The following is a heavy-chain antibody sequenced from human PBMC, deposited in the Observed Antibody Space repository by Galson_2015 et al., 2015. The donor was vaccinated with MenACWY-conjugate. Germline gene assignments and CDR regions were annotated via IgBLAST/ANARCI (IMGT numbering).Heavy chain of an antibody. CDR3: VKEVGMSCAVY. D-gene: IGHD1-26*01. CDR1: GFTFSNYA. V-gene: IGHV3-23*01. J-gene: IGHJ4*02. CDR2: ISGNSVST. Sequence: LRLSCAVSGFTFSNYAMSWVRQAPGQRLEWVSAISGNSVSTYYADSVKGRFTISRDNSKNTLFLQMDSLRGDDTAVYYCVKEVGMSCAVYWGQRTLVAVSS.